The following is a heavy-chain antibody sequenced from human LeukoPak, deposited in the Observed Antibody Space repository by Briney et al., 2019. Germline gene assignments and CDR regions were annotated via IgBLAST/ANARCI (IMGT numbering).Heavy chain of an antibody. V-gene: IGHV3-23*01. D-gene: IGHD3-10*01. CDR2: ISGSGGRT. CDR1: GFTFSSYG. CDR3: ADGLLWFGELRN. Sequence: GGSLRLSCAASGFTFSSYGMSWVRQAPGKGLEWVSTISGSGGRTYYADSVKGRFTISRDNSKNTLYLQMNSLRAEDTAVYYCADGLLWFGELRNWGQGTLVTVSS. J-gene: IGHJ4*02.